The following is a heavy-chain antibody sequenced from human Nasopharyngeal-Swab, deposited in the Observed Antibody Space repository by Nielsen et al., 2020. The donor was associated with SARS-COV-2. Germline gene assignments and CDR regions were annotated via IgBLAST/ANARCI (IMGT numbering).Heavy chain of an antibody. CDR2: IYHDDSDT. CDR3: ARKCFGNDWFDP. J-gene: IGHJ5*02. V-gene: IGHV5-51*01. Sequence: VRQMPGKGLEWMGIIYHDDSDTRHSPPFQGQVTISANKSISTAYLQWSGLKASDTAMYYCARKCFGNDWFDPWGQGTLVTVSS. D-gene: IGHD3-16*01.